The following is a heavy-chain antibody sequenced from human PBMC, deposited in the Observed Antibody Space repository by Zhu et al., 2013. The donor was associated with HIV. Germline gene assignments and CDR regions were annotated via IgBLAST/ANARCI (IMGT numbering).Heavy chain of an antibody. Sequence: VQLVESGGGVVQPGRSLRLSCAASGFTFSSYAMHWVRQAPGKGLEWVAVISYDGSNKYYADSVKGRFTISRDNSKNTLYLQMNSLRAEDTAVYYCARDDANRYSSGWYEPXTNWFDPGAREPWSPSPQ. V-gene: IGHV3-30-3*01. CDR1: GFTFSSYA. D-gene: IGHD6-19*01. CDR3: ARDDANRYSSGWYEPXTNWFDP. J-gene: IGHJ5*02. CDR2: ISYDGSNK.